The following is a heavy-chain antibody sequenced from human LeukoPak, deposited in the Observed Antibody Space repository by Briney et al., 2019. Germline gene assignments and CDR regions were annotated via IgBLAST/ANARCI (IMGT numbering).Heavy chain of an antibody. J-gene: IGHJ3*02. CDR1: GYSFTSYW. CDR3: ASFLSAAGPDDAFDI. V-gene: IGHV5-51*01. Sequence: ESLKISCKGSGYSFTSYWIGWVRQMPGKGLEWMGIIYPGDSDTRYSPSFQGQVTISADKSISTAYLQWSSLKASDTAMYYCASFLSAAGPDDAFDIWGQGTMVTVPS. CDR2: IYPGDSDT. D-gene: IGHD6-13*01.